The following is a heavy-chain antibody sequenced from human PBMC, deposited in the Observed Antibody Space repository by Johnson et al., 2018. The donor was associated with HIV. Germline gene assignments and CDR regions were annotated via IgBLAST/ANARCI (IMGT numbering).Heavy chain of an antibody. D-gene: IGHD3-22*01. CDR3: ARGNITMIVGTSYALDI. Sequence: QVQLVESGGGVVQPGRSLRLSCAASGFTFSSYAMHWVRQAPGKGLEWVAVISYDGSNKYYADSVKGRFTISRDNSKNTLYLQMGSLRAEDMVVYYCARGNITMIVGTSYALDIWGQGTMVTVSS. CDR1: GFTFSSYA. J-gene: IGHJ3*02. CDR2: ISYDGSNK. V-gene: IGHV3-30*14.